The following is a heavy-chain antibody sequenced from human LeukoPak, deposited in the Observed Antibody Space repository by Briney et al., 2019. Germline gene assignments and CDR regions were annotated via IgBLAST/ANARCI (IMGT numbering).Heavy chain of an antibody. V-gene: IGHV3-21*01. CDR2: ISSSGSYI. CDR1: GFTFSSYS. D-gene: IGHD3-16*01. J-gene: IGHJ3*02. CDR3: ARADLINDAFDI. Sequence: GGSLRLSCAASGFTFSSYSMNWVRQAPGEGLGWVSSISSSGSYIFYADSVKGRFTISRDNAKNSLSLQMNSLRAEDTAVYFCARADLINDAFDIWGQGTMVTVSS.